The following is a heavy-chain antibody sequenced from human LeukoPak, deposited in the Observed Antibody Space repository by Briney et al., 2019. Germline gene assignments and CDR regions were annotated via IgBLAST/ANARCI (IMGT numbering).Heavy chain of an antibody. Sequence: SGGSLRLSCAASGFTFSNYVMIWVRRAPGKGLEWVSIIGTSGGDIHYADSVKGRFSISRDNSKNTLSLQMNSLRVDDTAVYYCARDPNWGSGYWGQGTLVTVSS. D-gene: IGHD7-27*01. V-gene: IGHV3-23*01. CDR3: ARDPNWGSGY. CDR1: GFTFSNYV. J-gene: IGHJ4*02. CDR2: IGTSGGDI.